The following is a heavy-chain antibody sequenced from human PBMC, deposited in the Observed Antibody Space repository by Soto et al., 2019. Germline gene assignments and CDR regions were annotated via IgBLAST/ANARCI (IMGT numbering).Heavy chain of an antibody. CDR3: ARDRREWELRYFDY. Sequence: GGSLRLSCAASGFTFSSYSMNWVRQAPGKGLEWVSYISSSSTIYYADSVKGRFTISRDNAKNSLYLQMNSLRDEDTAVYYCARDRREWELRYFDYWGQGTLVTVSS. CDR2: ISSSSTI. J-gene: IGHJ4*03. D-gene: IGHD1-26*01. V-gene: IGHV3-48*02. CDR1: GFTFSSYS.